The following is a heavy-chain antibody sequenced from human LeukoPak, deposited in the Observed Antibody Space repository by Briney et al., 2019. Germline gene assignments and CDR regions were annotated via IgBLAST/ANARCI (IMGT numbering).Heavy chain of an antibody. D-gene: IGHD6-19*01. CDR1: GASISSSSYY. CDR3: ARLETTGAGVAVAASFFFDY. CDR2: IYYSGST. J-gene: IGHJ4*02. Sequence: SETLSLTCSVSGASISSSSYYWGWIRRPPGKGLEWIGTIYYSGSTYYNTSLESRVTISVDTSKNQFSLKLSSVTAADTAVYYCARLETTGAGVAVAASFFFDYWGQGTLVTVSS. V-gene: IGHV4-39*01.